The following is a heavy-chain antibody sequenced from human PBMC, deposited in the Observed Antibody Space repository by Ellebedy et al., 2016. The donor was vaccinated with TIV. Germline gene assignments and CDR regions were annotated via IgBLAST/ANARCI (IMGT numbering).Heavy chain of an antibody. V-gene: IGHV1-69*13. CDR2: IIPVFDTT. D-gene: IGHD6-19*01. Sequence: SVKVSXXVSGATFSSQAISWVRLAPGQGPEWMGTIIPVFDTTNSARRFQGRMTIIADESTTTVSMELSSLQSEDTAVYFCATSIKVAGNLDGFDFWGQGTLLTVSS. CDR3: ATSIKVAGNLDGFDF. J-gene: IGHJ3*01. CDR1: GATFSSQA.